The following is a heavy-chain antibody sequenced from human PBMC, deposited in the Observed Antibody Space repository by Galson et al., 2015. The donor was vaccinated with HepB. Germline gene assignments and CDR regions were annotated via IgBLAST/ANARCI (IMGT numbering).Heavy chain of an antibody. V-gene: IGHV1-2*02. CDR3: ARSSLYNWNGYDAFDI. CDR1: GYTFSHYY. J-gene: IGHJ3*02. Sequence: SVKVSCKASGYTFSHYYIHWVRQAPAQGLEWMGWVNPNGGGTDYAQKIQGRVSLTGDTSISTAYMELTDMKSDDTAVYYCARSSLYNWNGYDAFDIWGQGTLVTVSS. D-gene: IGHD1-1*01. CDR2: VNPNGGGT.